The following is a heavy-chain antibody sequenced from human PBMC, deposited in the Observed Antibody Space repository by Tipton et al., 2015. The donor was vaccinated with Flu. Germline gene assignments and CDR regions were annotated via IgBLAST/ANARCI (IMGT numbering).Heavy chain of an antibody. CDR2: VHRSGST. Sequence: TLSLTCSVFGDSIGSRYYWAWIRQPPGKGLEWIGNVHRSGSTYYNPSLKSRVTMSVDPSKINFSLRLTSVNAADTAVYYCARRAYSNYVSEPKNWFDPWGQGILVTVSS. CDR3: ARRAYSNYVSEPKNWFDP. J-gene: IGHJ5*02. D-gene: IGHD4-11*01. V-gene: IGHV4-38-2*01. CDR1: GDSIGSRYY.